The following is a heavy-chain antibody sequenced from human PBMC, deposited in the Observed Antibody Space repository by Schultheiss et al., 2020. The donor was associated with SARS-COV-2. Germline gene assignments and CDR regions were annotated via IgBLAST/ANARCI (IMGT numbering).Heavy chain of an antibody. J-gene: IGHJ2*01. V-gene: IGHV1-46*01. CDR2: INPSGGST. CDR1: GYTFTGYY. D-gene: IGHD3-22*01. Sequence: GESLKISCKASGYTFTGYYMHWVRQAPGQGLEWMGIINPSGGSTSYAQKFQGRVTMTRDTSTSTVYMELSSLRSEDTAVYYCARARLYYYDSSGYYFSKTNPPQNWYFDLWGRGTLVTVSS. CDR3: ARARLYYYDSSGYYFSKTNPPQNWYFDL.